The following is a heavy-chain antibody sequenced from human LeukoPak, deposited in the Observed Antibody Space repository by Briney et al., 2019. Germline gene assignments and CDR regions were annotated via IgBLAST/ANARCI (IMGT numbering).Heavy chain of an antibody. J-gene: IGHJ4*02. CDR1: GGSISSGSYY. CDR3: AREGYDSSGLDY. D-gene: IGHD3-22*01. CDR2: IYTSGST. V-gene: IGHV4-61*02. Sequence: SQTLSLTCTVSGGSISSGSYYWRWIRQPAGKGLEWIGRIYTSGSTNYNPSLKSRVTISVDTSKNQFSLKLSSVTAADTAVYYCAREGYDSSGLDYWGQGTLVTVSS.